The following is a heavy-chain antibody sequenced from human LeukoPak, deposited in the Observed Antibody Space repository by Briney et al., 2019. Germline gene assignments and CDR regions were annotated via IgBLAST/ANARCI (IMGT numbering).Heavy chain of an antibody. CDR3: ATLSLYFGDFRPLFDY. D-gene: IGHD3-10*01. Sequence: SQTLSLTCTVSGGSISSDDSYWSWIRQPPGKGLEWVGYISYSGSTYYNPSLKSRVTISVDTSKNEFSLKLRSVTAADTAVYHCATLSLYFGDFRPLFDYWGQGTLVTVSS. CDR2: ISYSGST. V-gene: IGHV4-30-4*01. J-gene: IGHJ4*02. CDR1: GGSISSDDSY.